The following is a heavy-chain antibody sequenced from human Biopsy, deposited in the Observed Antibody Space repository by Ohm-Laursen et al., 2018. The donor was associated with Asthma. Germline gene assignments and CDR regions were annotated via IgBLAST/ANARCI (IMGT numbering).Heavy chain of an antibody. CDR1: GASITTSPSY. V-gene: IGHV4-31*01. Sequence: SETLSLTCTVSGASITTSPSYWSWLRLLPGKGLEWIGCIYYSGETFFNPSLKNPLFMSLDSSKNQFSLKMTSVTVADTAVYFCARNLPGYTHGPFEDWGQGTLVTVPS. J-gene: IGHJ4*02. CDR3: ARNLPGYTHGPFED. D-gene: IGHD5-18*01. CDR2: IYYSGET.